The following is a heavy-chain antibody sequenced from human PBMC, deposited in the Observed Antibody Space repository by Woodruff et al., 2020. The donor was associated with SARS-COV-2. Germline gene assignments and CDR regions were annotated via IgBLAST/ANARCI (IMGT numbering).Heavy chain of an antibody. V-gene: IGHV1-24*01. J-gene: IGHJ4*02. Sequence: PEDGETIYAQKFQGRVTMTEDTSTDTAYMELSSLRSEDTAVYYCATDGYWGQGTLVTVSS. CDR3: ATDGY. CDR2: PEDGET.